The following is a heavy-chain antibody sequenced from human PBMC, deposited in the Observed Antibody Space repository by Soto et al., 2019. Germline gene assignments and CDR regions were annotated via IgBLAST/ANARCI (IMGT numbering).Heavy chain of an antibody. CDR2: INHSGIT. V-gene: IGHV4-34*01. J-gene: IGHJ4*02. CDR3: VVDGARIGY. CDR1: GGSFSGYY. D-gene: IGHD2-15*01. Sequence: QVQLQQWGAGLLKPSETLSLTCAVYGGSFSGYYWNWIRQPPGKGLEWIGEINHSGITNYNPSLKSRVTISVDTSKSQFALKLSSVTAADTAVYCCVVDGARIGYWGPGTLVTVSS.